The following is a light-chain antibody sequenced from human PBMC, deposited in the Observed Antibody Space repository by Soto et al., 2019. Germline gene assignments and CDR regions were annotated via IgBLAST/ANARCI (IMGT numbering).Light chain of an antibody. CDR2: GAS. CDR1: QSVGSTY. V-gene: IGKV3-20*01. J-gene: IGKJ5*01. CDR3: QQYGSSPRIT. Sequence: EIVLTQSPGTLSLSPGERATLSCRASQSVGSTYLAWYQHKPGQAPRLFIFGASSRATAIPDRFSGSGSGTDFTLTISRLEPEDFAVYYCQQYGSSPRITFGQGTRLEIK.